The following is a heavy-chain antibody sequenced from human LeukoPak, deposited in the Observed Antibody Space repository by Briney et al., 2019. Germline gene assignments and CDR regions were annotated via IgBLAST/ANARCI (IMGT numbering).Heavy chain of an antibody. CDR3: ITPLPYSAQ. CDR1: GFIFSSNG. J-gene: IGHJ4*02. D-gene: IGHD2-21*01. V-gene: IGHV3-15*07. CDR2: IKPKTDGETT. Sequence: GGSLRLSCAASGFIFSSNGMHWVRQAPGKGLEWVGRIKPKTDGETTEYAAPVKDRFSISRDDSKSMMYLQMNNLKTEDTAVYYCITPLPYSAQGGQGTLVTVSS.